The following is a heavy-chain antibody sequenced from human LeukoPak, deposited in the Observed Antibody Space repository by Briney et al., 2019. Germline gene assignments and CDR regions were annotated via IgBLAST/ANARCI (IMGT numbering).Heavy chain of an antibody. CDR2: IYSGGST. V-gene: IGHV3-66*01. CDR3: AREGRGYSYGLISWGYYYYMGV. D-gene: IGHD5-18*01. CDR1: GFTVSSNY. J-gene: IGHJ6*03. Sequence: GGSLRLSCAASGFTVSSNYMSWVRQAPGRGLEWGSVIYSGGSTYYADSVKGRFTISSDTSKNTLYLQMNSLRAEDTAVYYCAREGRGYSYGLISWGYYYYMGVWGKGTTVTVSS.